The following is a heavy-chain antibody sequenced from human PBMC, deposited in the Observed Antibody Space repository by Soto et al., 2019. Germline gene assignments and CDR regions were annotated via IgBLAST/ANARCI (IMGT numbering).Heavy chain of an antibody. J-gene: IGHJ6*02. CDR2: MYSGGST. D-gene: IGHD1-26*01. V-gene: IGHV3-53*01. CDR3: AREWELPNYYGMDV. Sequence: GGSLRLSCAASGFTVSSNYMSWVRQAPGKGLEWVSFMYSGGSTYYADSVKGRFTISRDNSKNTVHLQMNSLRAEDTAVYYCAREWELPNYYGMDVWGQGTTVTVSS. CDR1: GFTVSSNY.